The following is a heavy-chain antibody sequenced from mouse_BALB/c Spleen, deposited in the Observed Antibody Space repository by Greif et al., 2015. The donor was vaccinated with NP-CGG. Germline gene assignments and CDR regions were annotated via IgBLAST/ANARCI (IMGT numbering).Heavy chain of an antibody. CDR2: IWAGGST. J-gene: IGHJ3*01. CDR3: ARGDRYDAWFAY. Sequence: VMLMESGPGLVAPSQSLSITCTVSGYSLTSYGVHWVRQPPGKGLEWLGVIWAGGSTNYNSALMSRLSISKDNSKSQVFLKMNSLQTDDTAMYYCARGDRYDAWFAYWGQGTLVTVSS. V-gene: IGHV2-9*02. D-gene: IGHD2-14*01. CDR1: GYSLTSYG.